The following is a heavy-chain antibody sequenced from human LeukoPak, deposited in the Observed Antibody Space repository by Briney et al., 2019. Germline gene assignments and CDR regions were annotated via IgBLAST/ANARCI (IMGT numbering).Heavy chain of an antibody. CDR2: ISSSSNTI. V-gene: IGHV3-48*03. CDR1: GFISTTYE. Sequence: GGSLRLSCAASGFISTTYEMNWVRQAPGRGLEWISYISSSSNTIYYADSVRGRFTISRDNPKNSLYLQMNGLRAEDTAVYYCARGGNIGYNYNAFDIWGQGTMVTVSS. D-gene: IGHD3-22*01. CDR3: ARGGNIGYNYNAFDI. J-gene: IGHJ3*02.